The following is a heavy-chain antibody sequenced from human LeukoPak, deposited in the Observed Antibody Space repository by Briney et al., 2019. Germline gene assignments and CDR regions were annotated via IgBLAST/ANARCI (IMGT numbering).Heavy chain of an antibody. J-gene: IGHJ4*02. CDR2: INHSRST. D-gene: IGHD1-26*01. CDR1: GGSFSPYY. CDR3: ARGALGGSYWFDY. Sequence: SETLSLTCAVYGGSFSPYYWSWIRQSPDKGLEWIGEINHSRSTNYNPSLKSRVTISVDTSKNQFSLKLSSVTAADTAVYYCARGALGGSYWFDYWGQGTLVTVSS. V-gene: IGHV4-34*01.